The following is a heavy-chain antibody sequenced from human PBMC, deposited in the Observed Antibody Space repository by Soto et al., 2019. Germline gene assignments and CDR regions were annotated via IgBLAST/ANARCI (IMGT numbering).Heavy chain of an antibody. V-gene: IGHV1-8*01. CDR2: MNPYNGNA. CDR1: GYTFITYY. Sequence: ASVKGSCKSSGYTFITYYINWGRQAPGQGLECMGWMNPYNGNAGYAQKFQGRVTMTRNTSISTAYMELTSLKSNDTAVYFCARRKERSGPHYFDSWGQGTLVTVSS. J-gene: IGHJ4*02. CDR3: ARRKERSGPHYFDS. D-gene: IGHD1-1*01.